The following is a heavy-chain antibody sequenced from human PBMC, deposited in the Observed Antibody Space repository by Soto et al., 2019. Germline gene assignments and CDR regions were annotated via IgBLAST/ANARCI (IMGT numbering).Heavy chain of an antibody. CDR1: GLTFIDSA. Sequence: ESSVKVSCKASGLTFIDSAVQWVRQTRGHRLEWIGWIVVGSGNTNYAQEFQGRVTITRDMSTNTVYMEMSSLRSEDTAVYYCVRRHVSATGIDWFDPWGQGNRGTF. CDR3: VRRHVSATGIDWFDP. V-gene: IGHV1-58*01. D-gene: IGHD6-13*01. J-gene: IGHJ5*02. CDR2: IVVGSGNT.